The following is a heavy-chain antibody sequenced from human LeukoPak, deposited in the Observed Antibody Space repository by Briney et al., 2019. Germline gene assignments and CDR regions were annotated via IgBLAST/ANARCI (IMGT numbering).Heavy chain of an antibody. Sequence: GWALRLSCAASGFTFIDYYMNWIRQAPGKGLEWVSYISRSSSYTNYADSLKGRLTISSDNPMQELYLYMNRLRAEDTAVYYCARVLLVRGVIFDYWGQGTVVSVSS. J-gene: IGHJ4*02. CDR2: ISRSSSYT. V-gene: IGHV3-11*05. CDR3: ARVLLVRGVIFDY. CDR1: GFTFIDYY. D-gene: IGHD3-10*01.